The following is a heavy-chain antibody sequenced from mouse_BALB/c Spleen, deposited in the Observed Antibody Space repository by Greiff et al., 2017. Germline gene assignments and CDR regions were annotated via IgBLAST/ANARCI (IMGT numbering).Heavy chain of an antibody. J-gene: IGHJ3*01. V-gene: IGHV1-69*01. CDR2: IDTSDSYT. Sequence: QVQLQQPGAELVMPGASVKMSCKASGYTFTDYWMHWVKQRPGQGLEWIGAIDTSDSYTSYNQKFKGKATLTVDESSSTAYMQLSSLTSEDSAVYYCARCRYDGYPWFAYWGQGTLVTVSA. D-gene: IGHD2-3*01. CDR1: GYTFTDYW. CDR3: ARCRYDGYPWFAY.